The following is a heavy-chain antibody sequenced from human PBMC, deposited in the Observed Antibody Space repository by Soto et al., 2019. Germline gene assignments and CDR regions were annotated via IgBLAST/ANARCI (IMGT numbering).Heavy chain of an antibody. CDR1: GGTFSSYA. J-gene: IGHJ6*02. CDR3: ARSQGSSTSLEIYYYYYYGMDV. D-gene: IGHD2-2*01. CDR2: IIPISGTA. Sequence: QVQLVQSGAEVKKPGSSVKVSCKASGGTFSSYAISWVRQAPGQGLEWMGGIIPISGTANYAQKFQGRVTITAYASTRTAYMELSSRRSEDTAVYYCARSQGSSTSLEIYYYYYYGMDVWGQGTTVTVSS. V-gene: IGHV1-69*01.